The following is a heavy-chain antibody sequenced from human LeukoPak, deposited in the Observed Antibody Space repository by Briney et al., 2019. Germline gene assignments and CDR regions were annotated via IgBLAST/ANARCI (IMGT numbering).Heavy chain of an antibody. CDR2: IYHSGST. CDR1: GGSISSGGYY. CDR3: AIDNYYDSSGAFPGAFDI. V-gene: IGHV4-30-2*01. J-gene: IGHJ3*02. Sequence: PSQTLSLTCAVSGGSISSGGYYWSWIRQPPGKGLEWIGYIYHSGSTYYNPSLKSRVTISVDRSKNQFSLKLSSVTAADTAVYYCAIDNYYDSSGAFPGAFDIWGQGTMVTVSS. D-gene: IGHD3-22*01.